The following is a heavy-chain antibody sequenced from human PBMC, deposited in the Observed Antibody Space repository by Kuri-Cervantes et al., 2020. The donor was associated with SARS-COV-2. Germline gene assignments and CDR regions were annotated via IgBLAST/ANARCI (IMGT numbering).Heavy chain of an antibody. CDR2: ISYDGSNK. CDR1: GFTFSRYA. D-gene: IGHD2-21*01. Sequence: GESLKISCAASGFTFSRYAMHWVRQAPGKGLEWVAVISYDGSNKDYTASGKGRFTISRDNSQNTLYLQMKSLRTEDTALYYCARDRVGVLDSWGQGTLVTVSS. V-gene: IGHV3-30-3*01. J-gene: IGHJ4*02. CDR3: ARDRVGVLDS.